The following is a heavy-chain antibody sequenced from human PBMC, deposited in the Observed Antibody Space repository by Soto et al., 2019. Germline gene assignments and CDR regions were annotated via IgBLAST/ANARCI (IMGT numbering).Heavy chain of an antibody. CDR1: GGSISSSNW. D-gene: IGHD3-10*01. V-gene: IGHV4-4*02. CDR3: ARGDGSGYYFDY. CDR2: IYHSGST. Sequence: QVQLQESGPGLVKPSGTLSLTCAVSGGSISSSNWWSWVRQPPGKGLEWIGEIYHSGSTNYNPSLTSRVTISVEQSKNQFSLKRSSVTAADTAVYSCARGDGSGYYFDYWGQGTLVTVSS. J-gene: IGHJ4*02.